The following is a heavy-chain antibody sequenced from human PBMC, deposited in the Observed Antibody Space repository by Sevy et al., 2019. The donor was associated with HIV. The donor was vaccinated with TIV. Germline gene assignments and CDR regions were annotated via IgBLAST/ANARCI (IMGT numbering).Heavy chain of an antibody. J-gene: IGHJ4*02. D-gene: IGHD3-22*01. CDR3: ATGRYYYDSSGYYYTSRGNWFDY. CDR2: FDPEDGET. CDR1: GYTLTELS. Sequence: GPVKVSCKVSGYTLTELSMHWVRQAPGKGLEWMGGFDPEDGETIYAQKFQGRVTMTEDTSTDTAYMELSSLRSEDTAVYYCATGRYYYDSSGYYYTSRGNWFDYWGQGTLVTVSS. V-gene: IGHV1-24*01.